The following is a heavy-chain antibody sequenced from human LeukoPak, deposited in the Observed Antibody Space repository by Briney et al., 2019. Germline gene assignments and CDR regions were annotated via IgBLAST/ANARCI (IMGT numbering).Heavy chain of an antibody. CDR3: ARGRSSSWPAGFYYFDY. J-gene: IGHJ4*02. V-gene: IGHV4-39*07. CDR1: DGSISSSSYY. CDR2: IYYSGST. D-gene: IGHD6-13*01. Sequence: PSETLSLTCTVSDGSISSSSYYWGWIRQPPGKGLEWIGSIYYSGSTYYNPSLKSRVTISVDTSKNQFSLKLSSVTAADTAVYYCARGRSSSWPAGFYYFDYWGQGTLVTVSS.